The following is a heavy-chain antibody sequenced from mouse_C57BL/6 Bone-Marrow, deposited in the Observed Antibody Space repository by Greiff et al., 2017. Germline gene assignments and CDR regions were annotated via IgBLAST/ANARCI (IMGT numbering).Heavy chain of an antibody. CDR2: ISGGGGNT. J-gene: IGHJ3*01. Sequence: EVQLVESGGGLVKPGGSLKLSCAASGFTFSSYTMSWVRQTPEKRLEWVATISGGGGNTYYPDSVKGRFTISIDNAKNTLYLQMSSLTSEDTALYYCARHGPCCGSSGAWFAYWGQGTLVTVSA. CDR3: ARHGPCCGSSGAWFAY. CDR1: GFTFSSYT. V-gene: IGHV5-9*01. D-gene: IGHD1-1*01.